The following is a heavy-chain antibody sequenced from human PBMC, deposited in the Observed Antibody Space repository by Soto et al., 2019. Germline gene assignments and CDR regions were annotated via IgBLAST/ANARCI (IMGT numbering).Heavy chain of an antibody. CDR2: IYYSGST. Sequence: SETLSLTCTVSGGSISSSSYYWGWIRLPPGKGLEWIGSIYYSGSTYYNPSLKSRVTISVDTSKNQFSLKLSSVTAADTAVYYCARHVGRRQLVSGDYWGQGTLVTVSS. V-gene: IGHV4-39*01. CDR3: ARHVGRRQLVSGDY. J-gene: IGHJ4*02. D-gene: IGHD6-13*01. CDR1: GGSISSSSYY.